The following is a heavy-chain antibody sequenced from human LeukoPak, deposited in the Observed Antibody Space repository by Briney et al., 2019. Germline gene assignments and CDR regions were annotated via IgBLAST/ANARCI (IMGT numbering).Heavy chain of an antibody. CDR1: GFTFTSYW. J-gene: IGHJ4*02. CDR2: INSDGSTR. Sequence: PGGSLRLSCAASGFTFTSYWMHWVRQAPGKGLVWVSRINSDGSTRGHADSVKGRFTISRDNSKNTLYLQMNSLRPEDTAVYYCARGGGEYTSGWYQFFDFWGQGTLVTVSS. D-gene: IGHD6-19*01. CDR3: ARGGGEYTSGWYQFFDF. V-gene: IGHV3-74*01.